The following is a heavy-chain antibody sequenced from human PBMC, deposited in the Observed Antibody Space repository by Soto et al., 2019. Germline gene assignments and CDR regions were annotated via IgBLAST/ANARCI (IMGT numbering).Heavy chain of an antibody. V-gene: IGHV4-34*01. J-gene: IGHJ4*02. Sequence: QVQLQQGGAGLLKPSETLSLTCAVYGGSFSGYYWSWIRQPPGKGLEWIGEINHSGSTNYNPSLKSRVTISVDTSKNQFSLKLSSVTAADTAVYYCAQRWSNRAVEYWGQGTLVTVSS. CDR2: INHSGST. CDR3: AQRWSNRAVEY. D-gene: IGHD2-15*01. CDR1: GGSFSGYY.